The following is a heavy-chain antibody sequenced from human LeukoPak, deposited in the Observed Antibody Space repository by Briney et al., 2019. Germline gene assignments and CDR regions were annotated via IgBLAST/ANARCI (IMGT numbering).Heavy chain of an antibody. J-gene: IGHJ4*02. D-gene: IGHD2-2*01. Sequence: SETLSLTCAVYGGSFIGYYWSWIRQPPGKGLEWIGEINHSGSTNYNPSLKSRVTISVDTSKNQFSLKLSSVTAADTAVYYCARSVVVPAAILVDYWGQGTLVTVSS. CDR1: GGSFIGYY. CDR2: INHSGST. V-gene: IGHV4-34*01. CDR3: ARSVVVPAAILVDY.